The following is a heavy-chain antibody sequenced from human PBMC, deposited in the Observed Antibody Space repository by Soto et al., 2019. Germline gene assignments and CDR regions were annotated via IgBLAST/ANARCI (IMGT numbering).Heavy chain of an antibody. Sequence: QLQLQESGPGLVKPSETLSLTCNVSGGSISSSRSYWAWFRQPPGKELEWIANIFYAGNTYYNPSLKSRVTVSGDTSKNQVAQKLDSVTAADTAVYDCARQAAAPGIDLWFDPWGQGTLVTVSS. CDR1: GGSISSSRSY. CDR3: ARQAAAPGIDLWFDP. CDR2: IFYAGNT. V-gene: IGHV4-39*01. D-gene: IGHD6-13*01. J-gene: IGHJ5*02.